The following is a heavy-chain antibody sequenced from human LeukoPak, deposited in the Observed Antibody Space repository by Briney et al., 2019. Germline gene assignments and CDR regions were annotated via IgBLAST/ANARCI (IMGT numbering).Heavy chain of an antibody. CDR2: IYYSGST. D-gene: IGHD6-19*01. CDR3: ARGGSGWHKYYFDY. V-gene: IGHV4-31*03. CDR1: GGSISSGDYY. J-gene: IGHJ4*02. Sequence: PSETLSLTCIVSGGSISSGDYYWNWIRQHPGKGLEWIGYIYYSGSTSYNPSLKSRVTISVATSKNQFSLKLSSVTAADTAVYYCARGGSGWHKYYFDYWGQGTLVTVSS.